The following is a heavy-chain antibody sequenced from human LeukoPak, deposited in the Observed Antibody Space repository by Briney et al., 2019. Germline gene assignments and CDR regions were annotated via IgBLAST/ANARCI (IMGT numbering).Heavy chain of an antibody. J-gene: IGHJ4*02. CDR3: ARRRLLWFGELLVDY. Sequence: PSDTLSLTCAVYGGSFSGYYWSWIRQPPGKGLEWIGEINHSGSTNYNPSLKSRVTISVDTSKNQFSLKLSSVTAADTAVYYCARRRLLWFGELLVDYWGQGTLVTVSS. V-gene: IGHV4-34*01. CDR2: INHSGST. CDR1: GGSFSGYY. D-gene: IGHD3-10*01.